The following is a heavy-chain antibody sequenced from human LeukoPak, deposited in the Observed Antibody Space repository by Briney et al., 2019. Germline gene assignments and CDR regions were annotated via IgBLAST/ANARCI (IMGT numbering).Heavy chain of an antibody. J-gene: IGHJ5*02. V-gene: IGHV4-34*01. Sequence: SETLSLTCAVFGGSFSGYYWTWVRQAPGKGLEWIGEINESGTTNYNASLNNRVTISADTSKNQFSLKLTSLTAADTAVFYCARALMTLVRGVPRTTWFHPWGQGTLVTVSS. CDR2: INESGTT. D-gene: IGHD3-10*01. CDR1: GGSFSGYY. CDR3: ARALMTLVRGVPRTTWFHP.